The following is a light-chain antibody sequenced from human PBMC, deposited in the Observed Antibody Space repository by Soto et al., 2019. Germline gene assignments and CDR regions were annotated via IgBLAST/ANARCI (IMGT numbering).Light chain of an antibody. CDR2: DAS. V-gene: IGKV1-5*01. J-gene: IGKJ1*01. CDR3: QQYNSYST. Sequence: DTQMTQSPSTLSASVGDRVTITCRASQSISSWLAWYQQKPGKAPKLLIYDASSLKSGVPSRFSGSGSGTEFTLTISSLQPDDFATYHCQQYNSYSTFGQGTKVDIK. CDR1: QSISSW.